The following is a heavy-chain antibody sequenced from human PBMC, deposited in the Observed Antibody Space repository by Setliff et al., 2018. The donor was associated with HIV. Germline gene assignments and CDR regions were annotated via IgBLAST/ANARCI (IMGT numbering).Heavy chain of an antibody. V-gene: IGHV1-46*01. Sequence: SVKVSCKASGFTLTNYYIHWVRQAPGQGLEWVGIINPSGGRTKYGQRFQGRVAFTGDMSTSTVYMDLRSLESEDTAVYYCVREVPHSCYFDSWGQGTQVTVS. CDR2: INPSGGRT. CDR1: GFTLTNYY. CDR3: VREVPHSCYFDS. D-gene: IGHD2-15*01. J-gene: IGHJ4*02.